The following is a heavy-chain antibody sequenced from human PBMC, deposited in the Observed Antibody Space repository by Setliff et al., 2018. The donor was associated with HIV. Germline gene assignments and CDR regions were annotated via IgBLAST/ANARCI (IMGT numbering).Heavy chain of an antibody. J-gene: IGHJ6*02. Sequence: GGSLRLSCAVSGFTFSSYAMSWVRQAPGKGLEWVSAISGSGSSTYYADSVKGRFTISRDNSKNTLYLQMNSLRAEDTAVYYCARKLLTRPNYYGMDVWGQGTTVTVSS. CDR3: ARKLLTRPNYYGMDV. V-gene: IGHV3-23*01. CDR1: GFTFSSYA. D-gene: IGHD2-15*01. CDR2: ISGSGSST.